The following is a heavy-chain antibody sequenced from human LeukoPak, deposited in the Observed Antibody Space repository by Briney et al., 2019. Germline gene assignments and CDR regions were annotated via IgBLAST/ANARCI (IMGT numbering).Heavy chain of an antibody. Sequence: ASVKVSCKTSGYTFTTYHINWVRQATGQGLEWLGWMNPYNGDRGYAQKFQGRFSITSDTSISTAYMELSSLKSDDTAIYFCARTTSLTASGYDCWGQGTLVTVSS. CDR2: MNPYNGDR. V-gene: IGHV1-8*03. J-gene: IGHJ4*02. CDR3: ARTTSLTASGYDC. CDR1: GYTFTTYH. D-gene: IGHD4-17*01.